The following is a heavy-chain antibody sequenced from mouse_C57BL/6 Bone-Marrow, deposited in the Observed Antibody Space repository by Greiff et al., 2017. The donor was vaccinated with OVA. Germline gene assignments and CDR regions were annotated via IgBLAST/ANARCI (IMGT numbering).Heavy chain of an antibody. V-gene: IGHV5-6*01. CDR2: ISSGGSYT. Sequence: DVQLVESGGDLVKPGGSLKLSCAASGFTFSSYGMSWVRQTPDKRLEWVATISSGGSYTYYPDSVKGRFTISRDNAKNTLYLQMSSLKSEDTAMYYCARRGSRIYYDYDEYFDVWGTGTTVTVSS. CDR3: ARRGSRIYYDYDEYFDV. J-gene: IGHJ1*03. D-gene: IGHD2-4*01. CDR1: GFTFSSYG.